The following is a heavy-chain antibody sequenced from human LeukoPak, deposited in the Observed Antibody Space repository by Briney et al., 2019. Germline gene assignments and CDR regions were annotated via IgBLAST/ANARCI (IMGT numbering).Heavy chain of an antibody. CDR3: AKDLGYSGSQGVDY. Sequence: GGSLRLSCAASGFTFSSYGRHWVRKAPGKGLEWVAVISYDGSNKYYADSVKGRFTISRDNSKNTLYLQMNSLRAEDTAVYYCAKDLGYSGSQGVDYWGQGTLVTVSS. V-gene: IGHV3-30*18. J-gene: IGHJ4*02. CDR1: GFTFSSYG. D-gene: IGHD1-26*01. CDR2: ISYDGSNK.